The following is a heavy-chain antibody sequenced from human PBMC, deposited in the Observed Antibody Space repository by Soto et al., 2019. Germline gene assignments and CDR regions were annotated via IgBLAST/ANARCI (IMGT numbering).Heavy chain of an antibody. CDR2: IRNKANGFTT. D-gene: IGHD2-8*01. J-gene: IGHJ4*02. CDR3: TRWRTSMDYLEY. V-gene: IGHV3-72*01. CDR1: GFTFSDQY. Sequence: PGGSLRLSCAASGFTFSDQYMEWVRQAPGKGLEWVGRIRNKANGFTTEYAASVRGRFTISRDDSKNLVYLQMNSLKTEDTAVYYCTRWRTSMDYLEYWGRGTLVTVSS.